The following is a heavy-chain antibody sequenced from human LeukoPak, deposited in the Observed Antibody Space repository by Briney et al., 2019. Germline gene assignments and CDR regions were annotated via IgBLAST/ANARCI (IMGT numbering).Heavy chain of an antibody. CDR3: ARSIAAADGGVYYYMDV. D-gene: IGHD6-25*01. V-gene: IGHV3-11*01. CDR2: ISSSGTTI. CDR1: GFTFSDYY. Sequence: PGGTLRLSCVASGFTFSDYYMSWIRQAPGKGPEWISYISSSGTTIYYTDSVKGRLTISRDNAKNSLYLQMNSLRAEDTAVYFCARSIAAADGGVYYYMDVWGKGTTVTISS. J-gene: IGHJ6*03.